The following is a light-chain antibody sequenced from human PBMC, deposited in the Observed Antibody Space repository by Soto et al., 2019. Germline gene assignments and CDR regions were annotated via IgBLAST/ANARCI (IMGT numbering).Light chain of an antibody. Sequence: DIAVTKSPGTVSLCTGENGMRSRRARQSVSSSSLAWYQQKPGQAPRLLIYGASSRATGIPDRFSGSGSGTDFTLTISRLELEDFAVYYCKQYGSSPPATFGQGTKVDI. CDR1: QSVSSSS. V-gene: IGKV3-20*01. J-gene: IGKJ1*01. CDR3: KQYGSSPPAT. CDR2: GAS.